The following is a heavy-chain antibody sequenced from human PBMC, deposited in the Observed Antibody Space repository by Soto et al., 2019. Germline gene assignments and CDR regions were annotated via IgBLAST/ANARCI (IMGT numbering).Heavy chain of an antibody. CDR3: ARVGMIGTVLGSWFDP. Sequence: PSETLSLPFTVSGGSIGSGDFYCGWVRQPPGKGLEWIGYIYDSGSTYYTPSLKSRVTISVDTSKNQFSLKLSSVTAADTAVYYCARVGMIGTVLGSWFDPWGQGTQVTVSS. D-gene: IGHD2-21*01. CDR2: IYDSGST. V-gene: IGHV4-30-4*01. J-gene: IGHJ5*02. CDR1: GGSIGSGDFY.